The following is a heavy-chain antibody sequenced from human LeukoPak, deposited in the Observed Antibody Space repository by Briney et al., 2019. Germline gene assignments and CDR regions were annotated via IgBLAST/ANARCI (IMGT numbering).Heavy chain of an antibody. Sequence: GGSLRLSCAASGFTVSSNYMSWVRQAPGKGLEWVSVIYSGGSTYYADSVKGRFTISRDNSKNTLYLQMSSLRADDTAVYYCARDESDYWGQGTLVTVSS. CDR2: IYSGGST. V-gene: IGHV3-66*01. CDR3: ARDESDY. CDR1: GFTVSSNY. J-gene: IGHJ4*02.